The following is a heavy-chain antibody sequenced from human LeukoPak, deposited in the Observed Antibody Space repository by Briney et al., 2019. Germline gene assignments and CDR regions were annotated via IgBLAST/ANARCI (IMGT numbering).Heavy chain of an antibody. CDR1: GGSISSNSYY. Sequence: SETLSLTCTVSGGSISSNSYYWVWIRQPPGKGLEWIGSIYYSGSPYYNPSLKSRVTISVDTSKNQFSLKVISVTAADTAVYYCARWRTARTGFDYWGQGTLVTVSS. CDR3: ARWRTARTGFDY. V-gene: IGHV4-39*01. CDR2: IYYSGSP. D-gene: IGHD3/OR15-3a*01. J-gene: IGHJ4*02.